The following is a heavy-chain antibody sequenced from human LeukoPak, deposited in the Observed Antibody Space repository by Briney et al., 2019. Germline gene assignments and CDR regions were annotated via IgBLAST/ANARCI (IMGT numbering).Heavy chain of an antibody. V-gene: IGHV1-2*02. D-gene: IGHD6-13*01. CDR3: ARGWQLVPLGFDP. CDR2: INPNSGGT. Sequence: ASVKVSCKASGYTFTGYYMHWVRQAPGQGLEWMGWINPNSGGTNYAQKFQGRVTMTRDTSISTAYMELSRLRSDDTAVYYCARGWQLVPLGFDPWGQGTLVTVSS. CDR1: GYTFTGYY. J-gene: IGHJ5*02.